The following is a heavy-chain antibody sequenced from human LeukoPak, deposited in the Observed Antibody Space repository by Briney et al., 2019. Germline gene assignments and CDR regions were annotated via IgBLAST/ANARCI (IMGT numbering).Heavy chain of an antibody. CDR3: ARNGNSGVRAVADS. J-gene: IGHJ4*02. D-gene: IGHD6-19*01. V-gene: IGHV6-1*01. CDR1: GDSVSSNTAA. CDR2: TYYRSKWYN. Sequence: SQTLSLTCAISGDSVSSNTAAWNWIRQSPSRGLEWLGSTYYRSKWYNDYAVSVKSRITINPDTSKNQYSLQLKSVPPEDPAVYYCARNGNSGVRAVADSCGEGTLVTVSS.